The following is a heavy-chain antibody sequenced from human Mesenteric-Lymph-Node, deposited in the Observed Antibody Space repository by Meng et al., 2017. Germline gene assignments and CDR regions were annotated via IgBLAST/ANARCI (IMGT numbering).Heavy chain of an antibody. Sequence: GESLKISCAASGFTFSSYAMSWVRQAPGKWLEWVSAISGSGGSTYYADSVEGRFIISRDNAKNTLYLQMNSLRADDTSVYYCVTDRRVCSYGSCYSDYFDSWGQGTLVTVSS. CDR2: ISGSGGST. J-gene: IGHJ4*02. CDR1: GFTFSSYA. D-gene: IGHD2-15*01. CDR3: VTDRRVCSYGSCYSDYFDS. V-gene: IGHV3-23*01.